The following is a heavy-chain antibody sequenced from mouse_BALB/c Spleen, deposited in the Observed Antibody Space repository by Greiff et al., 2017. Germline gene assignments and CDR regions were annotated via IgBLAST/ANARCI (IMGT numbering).Heavy chain of an antibody. Sequence: QVQLQQSGPGLVAPSQSLSITCTVSGFSLTGYGVNWVRQPPGKGLEWLGMIWGDGSTDYNSALKSRLSISKDNSKSQVFLKMNSLQTDDTARYYCARDKYGNLYAMDYWGQGTSVTVSS. CDR1: GFSLTGYG. CDR2: IWGDGST. CDR3: ARDKYGNLYAMDY. V-gene: IGHV2-6-7*01. D-gene: IGHD2-10*02. J-gene: IGHJ4*01.